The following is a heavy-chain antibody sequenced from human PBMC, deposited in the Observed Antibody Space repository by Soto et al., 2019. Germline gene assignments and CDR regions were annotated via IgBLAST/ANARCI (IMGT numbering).Heavy chain of an antibody. CDR2: ISVYNGNT. J-gene: IGHJ4*02. V-gene: IGHV1-18*01. Sequence: ASVKVSCKASGYTFSNYGVTWVRQAPGQGLQWMGWISVYNGNTNYAQNVQGRVTMTTDTSTNTAYMEMRSLRSDDTAVYYCAMWDPAALERGSPHDYWGQGTLVTVSS. D-gene: IGHD2-2*01. CDR3: AMWDPAALERGSPHDY. CDR1: GYTFSNYG.